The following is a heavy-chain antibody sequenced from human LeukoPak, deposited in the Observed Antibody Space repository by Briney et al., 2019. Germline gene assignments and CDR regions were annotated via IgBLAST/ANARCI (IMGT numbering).Heavy chain of an antibody. Sequence: GGSLRLSCAASGFTFSSYAMSGVRQAPGKGLEGVSASSGRGGSTYYADSVKGRFTICRDNSKNTLYLQMNSLRAEDTAVYYCAKFLSFYGSGSYNVAFDIWGQGTMVTVSS. CDR1: GFTFSSYA. V-gene: IGHV3-23*01. J-gene: IGHJ3*02. D-gene: IGHD3-10*01. CDR3: AKFLSFYGSGSYNVAFDI. CDR2: SSGRGGST.